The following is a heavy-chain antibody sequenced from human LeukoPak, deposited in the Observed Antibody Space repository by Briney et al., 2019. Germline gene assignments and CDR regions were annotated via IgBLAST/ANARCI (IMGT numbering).Heavy chain of an antibody. J-gene: IGHJ3*02. CDR2: IWYDGSNK. V-gene: IGHV3-33*01. Sequence: PGRSLRLSCAASGFTFSSYGMHWGRQAPGKGLEWVAVIWYDGSNKYYADSVKGRFTISRDNSKNTLYLQMNSLRAEDTAVYYCARVGATDAFDIWGQGTMVTVSS. CDR1: GFTFSSYG. D-gene: IGHD1-26*01. CDR3: ARVGATDAFDI.